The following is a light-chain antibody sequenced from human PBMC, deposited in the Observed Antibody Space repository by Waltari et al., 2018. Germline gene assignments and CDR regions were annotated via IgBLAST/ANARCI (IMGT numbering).Light chain of an antibody. Sequence: DIQMTQSPSSLSASVGDRVTITCRASESIRNFLNWYQQKPGRAPTLLIYAASNLHSGAPSRFSGSGSGTLFTLTISSLQPEDFAIYYCQQGSSAQPVTFGGGTKVEVK. J-gene: IGKJ4*01. V-gene: IGKV1-39*01. CDR2: AAS. CDR3: QQGSSAQPVT. CDR1: ESIRNF.